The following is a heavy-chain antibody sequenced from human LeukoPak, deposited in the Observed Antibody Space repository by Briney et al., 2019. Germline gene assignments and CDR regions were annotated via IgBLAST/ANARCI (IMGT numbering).Heavy chain of an antibody. Sequence: EASVKVSCKASGGTFSSYAISWVRQAPGQGLEWMGGIIPIFGTANYAQKFQGRVTITADESTSTAYMELSSLRSEDTAVYYCARDSEEYQLLCAYWGQGTLVTVSS. CDR1: GGTFSSYA. CDR2: IIPIFGTA. J-gene: IGHJ4*02. V-gene: IGHV1-69*13. D-gene: IGHD2-2*01. CDR3: ARDSEEYQLLCAY.